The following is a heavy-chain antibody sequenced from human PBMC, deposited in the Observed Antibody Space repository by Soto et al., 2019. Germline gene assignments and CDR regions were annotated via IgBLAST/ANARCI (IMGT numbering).Heavy chain of an antibody. Sequence: SETLSPTCTVSGGSISSSSYYWGWIRQPPGKGLEWIGSIYYSGSTYYNPSLKSRVAISVDTSKNQFSLKLSSVTAADTAVYYCARPKYYYGSGRANYYMDVWGKGTTVTVSS. V-gene: IGHV4-39*01. D-gene: IGHD3-10*01. J-gene: IGHJ6*03. CDR1: GGSISSSSYY. CDR2: IYYSGST. CDR3: ARPKYYYGSGRANYYMDV.